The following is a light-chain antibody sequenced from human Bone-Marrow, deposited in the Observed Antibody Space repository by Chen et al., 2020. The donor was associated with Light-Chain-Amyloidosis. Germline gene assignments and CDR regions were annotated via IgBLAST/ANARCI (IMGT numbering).Light chain of an antibody. V-gene: IGLV3-21*02. CDR3: QVWDIISDQVV. CDR2: DDS. J-gene: IGLJ2*01. CDR1: NIGSKG. Sequence: SYVVTQPPSVSEAPGQTATITCGGNNIGSKGVHWYQQKPGQAPVLVVYDDSDRPSGIPERFAGSNSGNTATLTISSVEAGYEADYYCQVWDIISDQVVFGGGTKLTVL.